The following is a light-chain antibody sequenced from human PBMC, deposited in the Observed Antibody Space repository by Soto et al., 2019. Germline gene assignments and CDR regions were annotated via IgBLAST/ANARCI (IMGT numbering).Light chain of an antibody. CDR1: QSISDW. Sequence: DIQMTQSPSTLSASVGDRVTITCRASQSISDWLAWYQQKPGEAPKLLIYQASTLESGVPSRFSGSGSGTESTLTISSLQPDDSATYYYQHDSTYPLWTFGQGTKVEI. CDR3: QHDSTYPLWT. J-gene: IGKJ1*01. V-gene: IGKV1-5*03. CDR2: QAS.